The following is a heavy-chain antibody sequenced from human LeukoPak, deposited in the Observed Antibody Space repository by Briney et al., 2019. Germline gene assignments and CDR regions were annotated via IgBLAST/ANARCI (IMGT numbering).Heavy chain of an antibody. CDR2: INPSGGST. D-gene: IGHD3-3*01. CDR3: ARDDLYDFWSGYLLDY. J-gene: IGHJ4*02. CDR1: GYTFTSYY. V-gene: IGHV1-46*01. Sequence: GASVKVSCKASGYTFTSYYMHWVRQAPGQGLEWMGIINPSGGSTSYAQKFQGRVTMTRDMSTSTVYMELSSLRSEDTAMYYCARDDLYDFWSGYLLDYWGQGTLVTVSS.